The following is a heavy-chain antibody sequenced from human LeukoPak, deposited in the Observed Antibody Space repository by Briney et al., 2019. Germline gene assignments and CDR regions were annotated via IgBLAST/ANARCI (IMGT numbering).Heavy chain of an antibody. J-gene: IGHJ3*02. D-gene: IGHD4-17*01. CDR3: ARSIDYGAFDI. V-gene: IGHV3-11*01. CDR2: ISSGGGPI. Sequence: GGSLRLSCAASGFTFSDYYMIWIRQAPGKGLEWVSYISSGGGPIYYADSVKGRFTISRDNAKNSLYLQRNSLRADDTAVYYCARSIDYGAFDIWGQRTMVTVSS. CDR1: GFTFSDYY.